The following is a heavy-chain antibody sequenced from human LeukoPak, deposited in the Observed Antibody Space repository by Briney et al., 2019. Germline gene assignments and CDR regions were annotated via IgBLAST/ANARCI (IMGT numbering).Heavy chain of an antibody. CDR1: GFSFCSHG. Sequence: HPGGSLRLSCAASGFSFCSHGMHWVRQAPGKGLEWVAVIWYDGSNQYYADSVKGRFTISRDNSKNMVFLQMNSLRDDDTAVYYCARDTTARYLDYWGQGTLVTVSS. V-gene: IGHV3-33*01. D-gene: IGHD1-1*01. J-gene: IGHJ4*02. CDR2: IWYDGSNQ. CDR3: ARDTTARYLDY.